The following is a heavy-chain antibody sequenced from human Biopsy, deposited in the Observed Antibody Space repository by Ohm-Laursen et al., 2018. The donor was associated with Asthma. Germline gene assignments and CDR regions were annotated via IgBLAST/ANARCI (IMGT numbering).Heavy chain of an antibody. D-gene: IGHD3-9*01. CDR1: GYNFISFA. J-gene: IGHJ3*01. V-gene: IGHV1-3*04. Sequence: ATVKISCKASGYNFISFAIHWVRQAPGQRLGWMGWINTGNDDTKYSQKFQGRVTITRDTSASTAYMELRSLRSEDTATYYCARTYYDFLTGQVKDVFGVWGQGTMVTVSS. CDR2: INTGNDDT. CDR3: ARTYYDFLTGQVKDVFGV.